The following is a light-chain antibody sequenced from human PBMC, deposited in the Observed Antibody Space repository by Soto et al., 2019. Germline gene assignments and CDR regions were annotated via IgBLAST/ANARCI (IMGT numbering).Light chain of an antibody. J-gene: IGKJ1*01. CDR1: QSFTTSQ. CDR3: QQYARLHRT. V-gene: IGKV3-20*01. CDR2: GAS. Sequence: ESVLTQSPGTLSLSPGERATLFCRASQSFTTSQLAWYQQRPGQAPRVLIFGASRRATGIPDRFSGSGSGKDFTLTISRLEPEDSAGYYCQQYARLHRTFGQVTQVEI.